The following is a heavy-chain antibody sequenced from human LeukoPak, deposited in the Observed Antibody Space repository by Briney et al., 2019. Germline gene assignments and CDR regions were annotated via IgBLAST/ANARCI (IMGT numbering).Heavy chain of an antibody. Sequence: GGSLRLSCAASGFTFSSYGMHWVRQAPGKGLEWVAVIWYDGSNKYYADSVKGRFTISRDNPKNTLYLQMNSLRAEDTAVYYCARVRTTLKWELLGSLDYWGQGTLVTVSS. CDR2: IWYDGSNK. CDR1: GFTFSSYG. V-gene: IGHV3-33*01. D-gene: IGHD1-26*01. CDR3: ARVRTTLKWELLGSLDY. J-gene: IGHJ4*02.